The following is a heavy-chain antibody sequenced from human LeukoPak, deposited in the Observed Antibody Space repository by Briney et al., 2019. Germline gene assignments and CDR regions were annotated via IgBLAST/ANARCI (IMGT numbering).Heavy chain of an antibody. V-gene: IGHV3-23*01. J-gene: IGHJ3*02. D-gene: IGHD3-22*01. CDR3: AKAVGSSGYFSRDAFDI. CDR2: ISGGGSGT. Sequence: GGSLRLSCAPSGFTFSSYAMSWVRQAPGKGLEWVAVISGGGSGTYYADSVRGRFTISRDNSKNTVYLQMNTLRAEDTAIYYCAKAVGSSGYFSRDAFDIWGQGTMVTVSS. CDR1: GFTFSSYA.